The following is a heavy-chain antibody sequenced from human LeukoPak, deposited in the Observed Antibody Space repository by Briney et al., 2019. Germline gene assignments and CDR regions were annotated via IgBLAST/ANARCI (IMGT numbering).Heavy chain of an antibody. V-gene: IGHV3-48*04. CDR1: GFTFSSYA. D-gene: IGHD3-10*01. CDR3: ARATYGSGSYDLYYFDY. J-gene: IGHJ4*02. Sequence: TGGSLRLSCAASGFTFSSYAMHWVRQAPGKGLEWVSYISSSSSTIYYADSVKGRFTISRDNAKNSLYLQMNSLRAEDTAVYYCARATYGSGSYDLYYFDYWGQGTLVTVSS. CDR2: ISSSSSTI.